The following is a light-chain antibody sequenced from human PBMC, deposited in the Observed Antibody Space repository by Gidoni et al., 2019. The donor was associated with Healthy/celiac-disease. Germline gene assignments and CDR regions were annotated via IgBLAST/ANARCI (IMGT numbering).Light chain of an antibody. CDR3: QQYGSSPPIT. V-gene: IGKV3-20*01. Sequence: EIVLTQPPGTLSLSPGERATLSCRASQSVSSSYLAWYQQKPGQAPRLLIYGASSRATAIPDRFSSSGSGTDFTLTISRLEPEDFAVYYCQQYGSSPPITFGQGTRLEIK. CDR1: QSVSSSY. CDR2: GAS. J-gene: IGKJ5*01.